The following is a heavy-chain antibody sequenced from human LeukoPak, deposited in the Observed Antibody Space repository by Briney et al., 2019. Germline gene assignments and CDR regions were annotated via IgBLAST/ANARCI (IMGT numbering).Heavy chain of an antibody. V-gene: IGHV3-15*01. J-gene: IGHJ4*02. D-gene: IGHD2-21*02. CDR3: TTDGPHCGGDCSSGSY. Sequence: GGSLRLSCAASGFTFSNAWMSWVRQAPGKGLEWVGRIKSKTDGGTTDYAAPVKGRFTISRDDSKNRLYLQMNSLKSEDTAVYYCTTDGPHCGGDCSSGSYWGQGTLVTVSS. CDR1: GFTFSNAW. CDR2: IKSKTDGGTT.